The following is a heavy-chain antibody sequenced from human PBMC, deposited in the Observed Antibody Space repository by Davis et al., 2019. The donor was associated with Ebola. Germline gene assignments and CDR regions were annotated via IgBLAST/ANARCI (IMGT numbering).Heavy chain of an antibody. V-gene: IGHV3-9*01. CDR1: GFTFADYG. CDR3: AKDIEDYYYYGMDV. Sequence: GGSLRLSCAASGFTFADYGMSWVRQAPGKGLEWVSGISWNSGSIGYADSVKGRFTISRDNAKNSLYLQMNSLRAEDTALYYCAKDIEDYYYYGMDVWGQGTTVTVSS. CDR2: ISWNSGSI. J-gene: IGHJ6*02.